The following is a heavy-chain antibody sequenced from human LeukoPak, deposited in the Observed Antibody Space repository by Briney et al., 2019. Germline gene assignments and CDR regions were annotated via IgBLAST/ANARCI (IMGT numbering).Heavy chain of an antibody. CDR1: GGSISSGGYY. CDR3: ARHLVTASFFDY. J-gene: IGHJ4*02. Sequence: PSETLSLTCTVSGGSISSGGYYWSWIRQHPGKGLEWIGYIYYSGSTYYNPSLKSRVTISVDASKNQFSLKLSSVTAADTAVYYCARHLVTASFFDYWGQGTLVTVSS. CDR2: IYYSGST. D-gene: IGHD4-23*01. V-gene: IGHV4-31*03.